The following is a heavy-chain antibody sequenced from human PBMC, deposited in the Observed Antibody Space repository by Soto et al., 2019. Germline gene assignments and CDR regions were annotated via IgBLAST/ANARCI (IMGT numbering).Heavy chain of an antibody. CDR3: ARHRITIFGVVIPNYYYYYMDV. Sequence: SETLSLTCTVSGGSISSSSYYWGWIRQPPGKGLEWIGSIYYSGSTYYNPSLKSRVTISVDTSKNQFSLKLSSVTAADTAVYYCARHRITIFGVVIPNYYYYYMDVWGKGTTVTVSS. D-gene: IGHD3-3*01. V-gene: IGHV4-39*01. CDR2: IYYSGST. CDR1: GGSISSSSYY. J-gene: IGHJ6*03.